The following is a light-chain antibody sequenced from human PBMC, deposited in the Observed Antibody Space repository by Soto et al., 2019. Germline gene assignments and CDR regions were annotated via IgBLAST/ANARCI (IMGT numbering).Light chain of an antibody. Sequence: QSVLTQPPSASGTPGQRVTISCSGSSSNIGSNYVYWYQQLPGTAPKLLFYRNNQRPSGVPDRFSGSKSGTSASLAISGLRSEDEADYFCAAWDDSLSAFYVFGTGTKVTVL. V-gene: IGLV1-47*01. CDR2: RNN. CDR1: SSNIGSNY. J-gene: IGLJ1*01. CDR3: AAWDDSLSAFYV.